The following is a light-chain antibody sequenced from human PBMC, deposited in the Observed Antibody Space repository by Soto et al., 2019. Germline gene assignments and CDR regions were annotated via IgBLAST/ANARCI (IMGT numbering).Light chain of an antibody. CDR3: CSYSGISTYFV. V-gene: IGLV2-23*01. Sequence: QSALTQPASVSGSPGQSIPISCTGTSSDVGSYNLVSWYQHHPGKAPKLMIYGGTKRPSGVANRFSCCTSGNTASLTTSGLQAEYDADYHCCSYSGISTYFVFGTGTKLTVL. CDR1: SSDVGSYNL. CDR2: GGT. J-gene: IGLJ1*01.